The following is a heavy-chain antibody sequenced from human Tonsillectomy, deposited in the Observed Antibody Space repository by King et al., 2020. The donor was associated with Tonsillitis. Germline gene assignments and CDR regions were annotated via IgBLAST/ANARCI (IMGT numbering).Heavy chain of an antibody. CDR3: ARDGDSSGWKIIKNGFDY. J-gene: IGHJ4*02. V-gene: IGHV3-30-3*01. D-gene: IGHD6-19*01. CDR1: GFTFSSYA. Sequence: VQLVESGGGVVQPGRSLRLSCAASGFTFSSYAMHWVRQAPGKGLEWVAVISYDGSNKYYADSVKGRFTISRDNSKNTLYLQMNSLRAEDTAVYYCARDGDSSGWKIIKNGFDYWGQGTLVTVSS. CDR2: ISYDGSNK.